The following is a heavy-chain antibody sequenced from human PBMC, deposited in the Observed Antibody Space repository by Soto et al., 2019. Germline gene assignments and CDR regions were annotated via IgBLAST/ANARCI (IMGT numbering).Heavy chain of an antibody. CDR1: GGSISSSTQY. J-gene: IGHJ1*01. V-gene: IGHV4-39*01. CDR2: IYQSGRT. Sequence: SETLSLTCTVSGGSISSSTQYWGWIRQPPGKGLEWIGSIYQSGRTYYNHSFKNRVSISVDPSKNQFSLILDSVTAADTAVYYCARQENSWGQGTLVTVSS. D-gene: IGHD1-7*01. CDR3: ARQENS.